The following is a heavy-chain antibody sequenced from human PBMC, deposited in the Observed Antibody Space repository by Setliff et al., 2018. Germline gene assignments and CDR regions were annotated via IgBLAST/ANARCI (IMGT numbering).Heavy chain of an antibody. D-gene: IGHD6-19*01. CDR1: GFTFSNYY. CDR3: ARVGIAVAGGFDL. Sequence: GGSLRLSCAASGFTFSNYYMTWIRQAPGKGLEWISCIHDSGNPTYYADSVKGRFTVSRDNAKNSLYLQMTSLRAEDTAVYYCARVGIAVAGGFDLWGRGTLVTVSS. V-gene: IGHV3-11*04. CDR2: IHDSGNPT. J-gene: IGHJ2*01.